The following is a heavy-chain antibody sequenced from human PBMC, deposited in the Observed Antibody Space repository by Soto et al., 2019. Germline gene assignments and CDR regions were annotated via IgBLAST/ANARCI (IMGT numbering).Heavy chain of an antibody. CDR2: ITWNSGTI. D-gene: IGHD5-18*01. V-gene: IGHV3-9*01. CDR1: GFTFDDYA. J-gene: IGHJ6*02. Sequence: PGGSLRLSCAASGFTFDDYAMHWVRQTPGKGLEWVSGITWNSGTIGYADSVKGRFTISADKSISTAYLQWSSLKASDTAMYYCARTSMQSRGYSYGHGGMDVWGQGTTVTVSS. CDR3: ARTSMQSRGYSYGHGGMDV.